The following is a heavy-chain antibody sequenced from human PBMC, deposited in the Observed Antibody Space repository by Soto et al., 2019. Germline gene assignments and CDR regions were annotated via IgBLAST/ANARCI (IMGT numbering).Heavy chain of an antibody. V-gene: IGHV3-23*01. CDR2: ISGSGGST. CDR3: AKRTVVVITKDAFDS. Sequence: EVQLLESGGGLVQPGGSLRLSCAASGFTFSSYAMSWVRQAPGKGLEWVSAISGSGGSTYYADSVKGRCTISRDNSKNPLYLQMYSLRAEDTDGYYCAKRTVVVITKDAFDSWGQGTMVTVSS. CDR1: GFTFSSYA. D-gene: IGHD3-22*01. J-gene: IGHJ3*02.